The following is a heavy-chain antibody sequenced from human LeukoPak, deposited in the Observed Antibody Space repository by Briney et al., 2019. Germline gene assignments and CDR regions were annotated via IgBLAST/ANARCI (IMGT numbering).Heavy chain of an antibody. CDR1: GFTFSSYS. CDR2: ISSSSSYI. CDR3: ARYGDDSSGYYYFDC. D-gene: IGHD3-22*01. J-gene: IGHJ4*02. V-gene: IGHV3-21*01. Sequence: GGSLRLSCAASGFTFSSYSMNWVRQAPGKGLEWVASISSSSSYIYYADSVKGRFTISRDNAKNSLYLQMNSLRAEDTAVYYCARYGDDSSGYYYFDCWGQGTLVTVSS.